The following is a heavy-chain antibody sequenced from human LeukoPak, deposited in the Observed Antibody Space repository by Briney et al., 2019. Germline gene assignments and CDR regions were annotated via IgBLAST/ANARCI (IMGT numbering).Heavy chain of an antibody. CDR1: GGPITRSN. CDR2: IYYSGST. Sequence: PSETLSDTRAVSGGPITRSNWRWIRLPPGKGLEWIGYIYYSGSTNYNPSLKSRVTISVDTSKNQFSLSLISVTAADTAIYYCARDPCGQGYNRRNSHAFEIWGQGTMVTVSS. CDR3: ARDPCGQGYNRRNSHAFEI. V-gene: IGHV4-59*01. D-gene: IGHD5-24*01. J-gene: IGHJ3*02.